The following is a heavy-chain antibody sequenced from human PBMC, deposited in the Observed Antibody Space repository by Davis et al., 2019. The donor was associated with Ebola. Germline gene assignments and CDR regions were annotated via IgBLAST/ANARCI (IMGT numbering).Heavy chain of an antibody. CDR2: ITSGSNAI. CDR3: VSDYIFAFDL. CDR1: GFTFSDFS. J-gene: IGHJ5*02. Sequence: GESLKISCAASGFTFSDFSMNWVRQPPGKALEWISFITSGSNAIHYADSVKGRFTVSRDNVKNSLFLEMSSLRDEDSAVYYCVSDYIFAFDLWGQGARVTVSS. V-gene: IGHV3-48*02. D-gene: IGHD4-11*01.